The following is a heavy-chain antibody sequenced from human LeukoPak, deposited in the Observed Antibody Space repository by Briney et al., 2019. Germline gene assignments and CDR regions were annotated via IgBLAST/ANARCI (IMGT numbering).Heavy chain of an antibody. V-gene: IGHV3-23*01. Sequence: GGSLRLSCAASGFTFSSYAMTWVRQAPGKGLEWVSTISGSDGSTHYADSVKGRFTISRDNSKNTLYLQMNSLRAEDTAVYYCAKALSTQRNYWGQGTLVTVSS. CDR3: AKALSTQRNY. CDR1: GFTFSSYA. CDR2: ISGSDGST. J-gene: IGHJ4*02.